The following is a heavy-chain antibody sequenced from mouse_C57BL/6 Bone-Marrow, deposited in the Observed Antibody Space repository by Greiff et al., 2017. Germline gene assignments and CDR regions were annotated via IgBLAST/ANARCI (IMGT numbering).Heavy chain of an antibody. V-gene: IGHV5-4*01. CDR1: GFTFSSYA. CDR3: AREGYYSNYGYAMDY. CDR2: ISDGGSYT. Sequence: EVKLVESGGGLVKPGGSLKLSCAASGFTFSSYAMSWVRQTPEKRLEWVATISDGGSYTYYPDNVKGRFTISRDNAKNNLYLQMSHLKSEDTAMYYCAREGYYSNYGYAMDYWGQGTSVTVSS. J-gene: IGHJ4*01. D-gene: IGHD2-5*01.